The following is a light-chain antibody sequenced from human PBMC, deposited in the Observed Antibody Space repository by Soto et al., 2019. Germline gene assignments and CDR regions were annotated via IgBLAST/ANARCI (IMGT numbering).Light chain of an antibody. CDR1: QSISSSY. CDR2: GAS. V-gene: IGKV3-20*01. J-gene: IGKJ1*01. Sequence: EIALTQSPGTLSLSPGERATLSCGASQSISSSYLAWYQQKPGQAPRLLLYGASNRATGIPDRFSGSGSGTEFTLTISSLQSEDFAVYYCQQYNKWPRTFGQGTKVEIK. CDR3: QQYNKWPRT.